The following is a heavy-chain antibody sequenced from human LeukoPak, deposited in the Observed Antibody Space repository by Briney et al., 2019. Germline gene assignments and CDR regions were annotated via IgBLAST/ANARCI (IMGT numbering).Heavy chain of an antibody. CDR2: ISSSSSYI. D-gene: IGHD6-19*01. Sequence: PGGSLRLSCAASGFTFSSYTMNWVRQAPGKGLEWVSSISSSSSYISYADSVKGRFTISRDNAKNSLYLQMNSLRAEDTAVYYCARDPEYSSGWSDENDYWGQGTLVTVSS. V-gene: IGHV3-21*01. CDR3: ARDPEYSSGWSDENDY. CDR1: GFTFSSYT. J-gene: IGHJ4*02.